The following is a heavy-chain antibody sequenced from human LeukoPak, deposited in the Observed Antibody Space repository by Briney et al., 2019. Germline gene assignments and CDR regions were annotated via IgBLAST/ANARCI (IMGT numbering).Heavy chain of an antibody. Sequence: ASAKVSCKASGYSFTSYGISWVRQAPGQGLEWKGWISAYNGNTNYAQRLQGRVTMTTDTSTSTAYMELRSLTSDDTAVYYCARVPSGGPFDYWGQGTLVTVSS. CDR1: GYSFTSYG. CDR2: ISAYNGNT. CDR3: ARVPSGGPFDY. D-gene: IGHD2-15*01. J-gene: IGHJ4*02. V-gene: IGHV1-18*01.